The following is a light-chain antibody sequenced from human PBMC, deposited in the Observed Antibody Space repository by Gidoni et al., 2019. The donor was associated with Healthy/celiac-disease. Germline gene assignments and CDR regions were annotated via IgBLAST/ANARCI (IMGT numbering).Light chain of an antibody. CDR2: CAS. Sequence: DIVMTQPPDSLAVSLGERATINCKSSQSVLYSSNNKNYLAWYQQKPGQPPKLLIYCASTRESGVPDRFSGSGSGTDFTLTISSLQAEDVAVYYCQQYYSTPPTFGGGTKVEIK. CDR3: QQYYSTPPT. J-gene: IGKJ4*01. CDR1: QSVLYSSNNKNY. V-gene: IGKV4-1*01.